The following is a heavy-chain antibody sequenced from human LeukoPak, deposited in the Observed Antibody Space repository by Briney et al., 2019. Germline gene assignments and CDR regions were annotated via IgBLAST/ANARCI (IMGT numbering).Heavy chain of an antibody. Sequence: LRLSCAASGFTFSSYAMHWVRQAPGKGLEWVAVISYDGSNKYYADSVKGRFTISRDNSKNTPYLQMNSLRAEDTAVYYCARSHYDILTGYYPHWFDPWGQGTLVTVSS. CDR1: GFTFSSYA. D-gene: IGHD3-9*01. CDR2: ISYDGSNK. V-gene: IGHV3-30*04. J-gene: IGHJ5*02. CDR3: ARSHYDILTGYYPHWFDP.